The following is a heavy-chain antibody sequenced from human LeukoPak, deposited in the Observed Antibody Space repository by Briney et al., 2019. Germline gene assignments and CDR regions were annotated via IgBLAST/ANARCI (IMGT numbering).Heavy chain of an antibody. Sequence: PSQTLSLTCAVSGGSISSGGYSWSWIRQPPGKGLEGIGYIYHSGSTYYNPSLKSRVTISVVRSKNQFSLKLSSVTAADTAVYYCARGSGYCSGGSCLSFGYWGQGTLVTVSS. CDR1: GGSISSGGYS. J-gene: IGHJ4*02. V-gene: IGHV4-30-2*01. CDR3: ARGSGYCSGGSCLSFGY. D-gene: IGHD2-15*01. CDR2: IYHSGST.